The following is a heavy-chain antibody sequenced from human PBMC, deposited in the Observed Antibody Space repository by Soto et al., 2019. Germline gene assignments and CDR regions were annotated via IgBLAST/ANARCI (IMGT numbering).Heavy chain of an antibody. Sequence: QVQLVESGGGVVQPGRSLRLSCAASGFTFSSYGMHWVRQAPGKGLEWVAVIWYDGSNKYYADSVKGRFTISRDNSKNTLYLQMNSLRAEDTAVYYCARVTRIAAAVGAFDYWGQGTLVTVSS. V-gene: IGHV3-33*01. CDR2: IWYDGSNK. CDR3: ARVTRIAAAVGAFDY. J-gene: IGHJ4*02. CDR1: GFTFSSYG. D-gene: IGHD6-13*01.